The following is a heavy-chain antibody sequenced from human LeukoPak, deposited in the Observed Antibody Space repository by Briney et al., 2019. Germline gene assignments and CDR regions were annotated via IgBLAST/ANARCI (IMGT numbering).Heavy chain of an antibody. CDR2: IYPNDSDA. Sequence: GESLKISCKGSGYSFTSYWIGWARQMPGKGLEWMGIIYPNDSDARYSPSFQGQVTISVDKSITTAYLQWSSLKASDTAIYYCARHVRGEGYEHWGQGTLVTVSS. J-gene: IGHJ1*01. CDR1: GYSFTSYW. D-gene: IGHD3-10*01. V-gene: IGHV5-51*01. CDR3: ARHVRGEGYEH.